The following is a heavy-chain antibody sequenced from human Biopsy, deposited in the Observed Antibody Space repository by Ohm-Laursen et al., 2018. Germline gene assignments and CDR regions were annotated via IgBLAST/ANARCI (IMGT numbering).Heavy chain of an antibody. CDR3: ARDTRWSPYSMDV. D-gene: IGHD4-23*01. J-gene: IGHJ6*02. V-gene: IGHV3-11*01. CDR2: ISGGGTI. Sequence: SLTLSCAASGFSFSDYHMRWIRHAPGRGLEWVSYISGGGTIYYGDSMKGRVTISRDNAKNSLYLQMHSLRAEDTAVYYCARDTRWSPYSMDVWGQGTTVTVSS. CDR1: GFSFSDYH.